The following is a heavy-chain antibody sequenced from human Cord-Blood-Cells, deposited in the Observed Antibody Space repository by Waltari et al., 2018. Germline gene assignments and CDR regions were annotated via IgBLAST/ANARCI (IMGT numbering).Heavy chain of an antibody. CDR3: VRVVRGPYYYYGMDV. Sequence: QVQLVQSGAEVKKPGASVKVSCKASGYTFTGYYMHWVRPAPGQGLEWMGWINPNSGGTNYAQKFQGRVTMTRDTSISTAYMELSRLRSDDTAVYYCVRVVRGPYYYYGMDVWGQGTTVTVSS. V-gene: IGHV1-2*02. J-gene: IGHJ6*02. CDR2: INPNSGGT. CDR1: GYTFTGYY. D-gene: IGHD3-10*01.